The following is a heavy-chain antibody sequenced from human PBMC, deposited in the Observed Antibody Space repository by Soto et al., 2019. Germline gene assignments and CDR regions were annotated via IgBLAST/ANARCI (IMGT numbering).Heavy chain of an antibody. V-gene: IGHV1-18*01. J-gene: IGHJ6*01. CDR2: ISAYNGNT. CDR3: ARLEQIYSTGWPFYYYYGMDV. CDR1: GYPFTSYG. Sequence: XSVKVSCKASGYPFTSYGIIWVRQAPGQGLEWMGWISAYNGNTNYAQKLQGRVTMTTDTSTSTAYMELRSLRSDDTAVYYCARLEQIYSTGWPFYYYYGMDVWGQGTTVTVYS. D-gene: IGHD6-25*01.